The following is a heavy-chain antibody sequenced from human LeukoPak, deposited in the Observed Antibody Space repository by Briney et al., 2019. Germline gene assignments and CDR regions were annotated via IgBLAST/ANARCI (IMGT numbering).Heavy chain of an antibody. J-gene: IGHJ6*03. CDR3: ARTTEGYCSSTRCYGFSYYYYMDV. D-gene: IGHD2-2*01. CDR2: IYSSRS. CDR1: GASISSYY. V-gene: IGHV4-4*07. Sequence: SETLSLTCTVSGASISSYYWSWIRQPAGKGLEWIGRIYSSRSIYNPSLKSRVTISVDMSKNQFSLKLSSVTAADTAVYYCARTTEGYCSSTRCYGFSYYYYMDVWGKGTTVTISS.